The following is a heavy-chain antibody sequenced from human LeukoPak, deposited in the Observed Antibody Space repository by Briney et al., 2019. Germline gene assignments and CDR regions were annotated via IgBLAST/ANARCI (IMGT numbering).Heavy chain of an antibody. J-gene: IGHJ4*02. D-gene: IGHD3-10*01. CDR3: AKDLHYGSADY. CDR2: INPDGSTT. V-gene: IGHV3-74*01. Sequence: PGGSLRLSCAASGFTFSSYWMHWVRQDPGKGLVWVSFINPDGSTTNYADSVKGRFTISRDNAKNAPYLQMNSLRAEDTAVYYCAKDLHYGSADYWGQGTLVTVSS. CDR1: GFTFSSYW.